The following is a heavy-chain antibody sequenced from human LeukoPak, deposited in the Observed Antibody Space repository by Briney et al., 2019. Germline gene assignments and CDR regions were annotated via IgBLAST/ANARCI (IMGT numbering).Heavy chain of an antibody. CDR2: IYTSGST. Sequence: SQTLSLTCTVSGGSISSGTYYWSWIRQPAGKGLEWIGRIYTSGSTNYNPSLKSRVTMSVDTSKNQFSLKLSSVTAADTAVYYCARGDYYYFDYWGQGTLVTVSS. CDR3: ARGDYYYFDY. V-gene: IGHV4-61*02. CDR1: GGSISSGTYY. J-gene: IGHJ4*02. D-gene: IGHD4-17*01.